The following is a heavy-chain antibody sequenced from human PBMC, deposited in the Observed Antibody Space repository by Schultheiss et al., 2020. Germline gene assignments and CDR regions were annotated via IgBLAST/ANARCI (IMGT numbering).Heavy chain of an antibody. CDR1: GFTFSSYG. CDR3: ARDPKDGSGSYGDGLDV. J-gene: IGHJ6*02. D-gene: IGHD3-10*01. CDR2: IKQDGSEK. V-gene: IGHV3-7*03. Sequence: GGSLRLSCAASGFTFSSYGMHWVRQAPGKGLEWVANIKQDGSEKYYVDSVKGRFTISRDNSKNTLYLQMNSLRAEDTALYYCARDPKDGSGSYGDGLDVWGQGTTVTFSS.